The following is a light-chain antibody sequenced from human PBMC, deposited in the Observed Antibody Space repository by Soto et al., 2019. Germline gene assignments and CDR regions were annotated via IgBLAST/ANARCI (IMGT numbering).Light chain of an antibody. CDR2: KAS. CDR1: QTISSW. Sequence: DIQMTQSPSTLAGSVGDRVTITCRASQTISSWSACYQQKPAKPPKLLIYKASNLDTAVPPRFSGSGSATEFNLPTSSLQPPDFATYYCQQHNSFICTFGQGTKVDIK. J-gene: IGKJ1*01. CDR3: QQHNSFICT. V-gene: IGKV1-5*03.